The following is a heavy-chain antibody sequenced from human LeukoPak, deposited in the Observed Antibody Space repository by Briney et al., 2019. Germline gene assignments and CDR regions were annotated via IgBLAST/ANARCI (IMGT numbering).Heavy chain of an antibody. CDR1: EFTFSSYE. J-gene: IGHJ3*02. V-gene: IGHV3-48*03. D-gene: IGHD3-22*01. Sequence: TGGSLRLSCAASEFTFSSYEMKWVRQAPGKGREGASYISSSGSTIYYADSVKGRFTVSRDNAKKSLYLQMNSLRAEDTAIYYCATYYYDSSAQRGDDAFDIWGQGTMVTVSS. CDR2: ISSSGSTI. CDR3: ATYYYDSSAQRGDDAFDI.